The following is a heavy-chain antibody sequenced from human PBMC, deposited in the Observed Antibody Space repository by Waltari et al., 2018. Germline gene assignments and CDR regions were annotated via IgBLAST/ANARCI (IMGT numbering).Heavy chain of an antibody. CDR2: IYYSGST. Sequence: QLQLQESGPGLVTPSETLSLTCTVSGGSISSSSYYWGWIRQPPGKGLEWIGSIYYSGSTYYNPSLKSRVTISVDTSKNQFSLKLSSVTAADTAVYYCARVYSSSWYYFDYWGQGTLVTVSS. D-gene: IGHD6-13*01. CDR1: GGSISSSSYY. CDR3: ARVYSSSWYYFDY. V-gene: IGHV4-39*07. J-gene: IGHJ4*02.